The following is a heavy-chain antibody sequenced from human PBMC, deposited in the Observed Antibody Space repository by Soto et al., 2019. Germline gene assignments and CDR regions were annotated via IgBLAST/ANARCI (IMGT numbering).Heavy chain of an antibody. CDR2: MHTGGNEK. J-gene: IGHJ5*02. CDR1: GFTFSYYG. CDR3: ARDADTSGHDSHLDL. Sequence: QVQLVESGGGVVQPGGSLRLSCAASGFTFSYYGFHWVRQAPGKGLEWVAVMHTGGNEKYYVDSVKGRFTVSRDDSRNIVYLEMSGPRSEDTAEYFCARDADTSGHDSHLDLWGRGALVAVS. V-gene: IGHV3-33*08. D-gene: IGHD2-2*02.